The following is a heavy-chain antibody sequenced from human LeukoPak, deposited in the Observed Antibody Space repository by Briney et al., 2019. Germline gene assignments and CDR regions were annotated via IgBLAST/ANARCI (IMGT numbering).Heavy chain of an antibody. Sequence: ASVKVSCKASGYTFTGYYIHWVRQAPGQGLEWMGIINPSGGSTSYAQKFQGRVTMTRDTSTSTVYMELSSLRSEDTAVYYCARDLANYYDSSGYYPEDYWGQGTLVTVSS. CDR2: INPSGGST. J-gene: IGHJ4*02. D-gene: IGHD3-22*01. CDR1: GYTFTGYY. V-gene: IGHV1-46*01. CDR3: ARDLANYYDSSGYYPEDY.